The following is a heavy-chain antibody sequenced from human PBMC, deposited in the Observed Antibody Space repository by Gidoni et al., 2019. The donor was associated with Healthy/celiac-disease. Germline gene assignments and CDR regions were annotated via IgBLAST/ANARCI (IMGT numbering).Heavy chain of an antibody. CDR2: INPNSGGT. CDR3: ARDLLDYGGNPPGY. D-gene: IGHD4-17*01. Sequence: QVQLVQSGAEVKKPGASVKVPCKASGYTFTGYYMHWVRQAPGQGLEWMGWINPNSGGTNNAQKFQGRVTMTRDTSISTAYMELSRLRSDDTAVYYCARDLLDYGGNPPGYWGQGTLVTVSS. V-gene: IGHV1-2*02. CDR1: GYTFTGYY. J-gene: IGHJ4*02.